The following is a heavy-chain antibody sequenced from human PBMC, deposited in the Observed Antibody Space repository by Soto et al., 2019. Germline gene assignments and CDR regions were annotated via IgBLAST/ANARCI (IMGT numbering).Heavy chain of an antibody. CDR1: GFPFSTFS. CDR3: ARDLHYAFDY. V-gene: IGHV3-48*02. D-gene: IGHD4-17*01. J-gene: IGHJ4*02. Sequence: GGSLRLSCAASGFPFSTFSMNWVRQAPGKGLEWVSYISISSRTIYYADSVKGRFTISSDNAKNSLYLQMSSLRDEDTAVYFCARDLHYAFDYWGQGALVTVSS. CDR2: ISISSRTI.